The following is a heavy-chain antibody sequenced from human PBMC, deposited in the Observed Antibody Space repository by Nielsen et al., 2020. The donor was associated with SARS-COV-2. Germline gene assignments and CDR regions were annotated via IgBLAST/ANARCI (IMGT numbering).Heavy chain of an antibody. D-gene: IGHD1-1*01. Sequence: SQTLSLTCAISGDSVSSDSAAWNWLRPSPSRGLEWLGRTFYRSKWFNDYAISVKSRITISPDTSKNQFSLQLNSVTPEDTAVYYCSRSSWNDVRDAFDIWGQGAPVTVSS. J-gene: IGHJ3*02. CDR1: GDSVSSDSAA. CDR2: TFYRSKWFN. CDR3: SRSSWNDVRDAFDI. V-gene: IGHV6-1*01.